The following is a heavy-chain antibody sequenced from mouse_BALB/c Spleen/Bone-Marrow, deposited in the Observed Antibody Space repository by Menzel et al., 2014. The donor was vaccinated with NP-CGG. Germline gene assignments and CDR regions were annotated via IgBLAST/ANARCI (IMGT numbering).Heavy chain of an antibody. Sequence: VPLQQPGPGLVKPGASVKVSCKASGYAFTSYNIYWVKQSHGKSLEWIGYIDPYNGDTNYNQKFKVKATLTVDKSSSTAYMHLNSLTSEDSAVYYCASCGNYEAWFAYWGQGTLVTVSA. CDR2: IDPYNGDT. CDR3: ASCGNYEAWFAY. CDR1: GYAFTSYN. V-gene: IGHV1S135*01. D-gene: IGHD2-1*01. J-gene: IGHJ3*01.